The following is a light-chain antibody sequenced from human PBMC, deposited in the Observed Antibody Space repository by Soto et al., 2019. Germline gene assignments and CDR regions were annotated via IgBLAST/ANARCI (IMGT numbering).Light chain of an antibody. J-gene: IGLJ1*01. CDR2: EVS. Sequence: QSALTQPASVSGSPGQSISISCTGTSSDVGGYNYVSWYQQHPGKAPKLMIYEVSNRPSGVSNRFSGSKSGNTASLTISGLQAEDEADYYCSSKRSETPVVFGTGTKLTVL. CDR3: SSKRSETPVV. V-gene: IGLV2-14*01. CDR1: SSDVGGYNY.